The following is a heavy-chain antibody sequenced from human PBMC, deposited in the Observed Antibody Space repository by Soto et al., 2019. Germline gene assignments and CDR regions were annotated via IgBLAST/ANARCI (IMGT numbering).Heavy chain of an antibody. J-gene: IGHJ6*02. D-gene: IGHD2-15*01. CDR1: GFTFTNYA. CDR2: ISGSGEST. V-gene: IGHV3-23*01. CDR3: AKDFGDIVVVVLAPYGMDV. Sequence: GSLRLSCAASGFTFTNYAINCCRQSAGKGLEWVSVISGSGESTYYADSVKGRFTISRDNSKNTLYLQMNSLRAEDTAVYFCAKDFGDIVVVVLAPYGMDVWGLGTTVTVSS.